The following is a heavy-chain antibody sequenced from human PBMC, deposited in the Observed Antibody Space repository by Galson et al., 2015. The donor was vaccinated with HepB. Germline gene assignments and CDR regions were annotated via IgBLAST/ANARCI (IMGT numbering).Heavy chain of an antibody. J-gene: IGHJ2*01. Sequence: SLRLGGAACGFSVSSHGMHWVRKAPGKGLEGVAVISSEGRANKYADSVKGRLTISRDNAKNTIYLQMKSLRTEDTAVYDCESEHSWGNWFFDYWGRGTLVTVSS. CDR2: ISSEGRAN. CDR3: ESEHSWGNWFFDY. V-gene: IGHV3-30*03. D-gene: IGHD3-16*01. CDR1: GFSVSSHG.